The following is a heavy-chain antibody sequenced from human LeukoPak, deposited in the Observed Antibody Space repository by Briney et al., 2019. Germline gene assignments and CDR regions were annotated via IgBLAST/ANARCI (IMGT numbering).Heavy chain of an antibody. CDR2: IYYSGST. J-gene: IGHJ3*02. Sequence: PSETLSLTCTVSGGSISSYYWSWIRQPPGKGLEWIGYIYYSGSTNYNPSLKSRVTISVDTSKNQFSLQLNSVTPEDTAVYYCARGFKGAFDIWGQGTMVTVSS. CDR1: GGSISSYY. CDR3: ARGFKGAFDI. V-gene: IGHV4-59*12.